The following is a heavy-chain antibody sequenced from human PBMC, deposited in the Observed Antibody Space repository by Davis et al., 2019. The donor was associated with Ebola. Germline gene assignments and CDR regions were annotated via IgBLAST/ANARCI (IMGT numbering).Heavy chain of an antibody. CDR1: GYTFTSYA. J-gene: IGHJ4*02. Sequence: ASVKVSCKASGYTFTSYAMHWVRQAPGQRLEWMGWINAGNGNTKYSQKFQGRVTITRDTSASTAYMELSSLRSEDTAVYYCARALSDYYGSGSYLDYWSQGTLVTVSS. CDR2: INAGNGNT. V-gene: IGHV1-3*01. CDR3: ARALSDYYGSGSYLDY. D-gene: IGHD3-10*01.